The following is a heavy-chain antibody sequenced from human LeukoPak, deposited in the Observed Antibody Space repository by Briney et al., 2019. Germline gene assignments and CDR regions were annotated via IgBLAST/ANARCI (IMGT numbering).Heavy chain of an antibody. CDR3: ASSRDSSGYYYYFDY. V-gene: IGHV1-69*04. CDR1: GGTFSSYA. CDR2: IIPILGIA. J-gene: IGHJ4*02. D-gene: IGHD3-22*01. Sequence: ASVKVSCKASGGTFSSYAISWVRQAPGQGLEWMGRIIPILGIANYAQEFQGRVTITADKSTSTAYMELSSLRSEDTAVYYCASSRDSSGYYYYFDYWGQGTLVTVSS.